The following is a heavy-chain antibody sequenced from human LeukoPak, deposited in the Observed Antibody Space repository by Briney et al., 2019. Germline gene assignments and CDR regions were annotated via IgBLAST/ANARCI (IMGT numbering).Heavy chain of an antibody. CDR3: ARDNSVGDNAWWFDP. CDR2: INPTGGST. D-gene: IGHD1-26*01. J-gene: IGHJ5*02. V-gene: IGHV1-46*01. CDR1: GYTFTSYY. Sequence: ASVKVSCEASGYTFTSYYMHWVRQAPGQGLEWMGLINPTGGSTGYAQKFQCRVTMTRDMSTSTDYMELSSLRSEDTAIYYCARDNSVGDNAWWFDPWGQGTLVTVSS.